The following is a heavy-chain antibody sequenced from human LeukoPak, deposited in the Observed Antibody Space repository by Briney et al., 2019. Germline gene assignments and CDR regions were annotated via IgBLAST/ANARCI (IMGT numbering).Heavy chain of an antibody. V-gene: IGHV4-59*02. CDR3: ARANYYDSSGYYFDY. CDR1: GGSVSSHD. CDR2: ILHSGNT. Sequence: PSESLSLTCTVPGGSVSSHDWTWIRQSPEKGLEWGGYILHSGNTNYNPSLKSRVSISLETSKNQIALSLSAVTAADTAVYYCARANYYDSSGYYFDYWGQGTLVTVSS. J-gene: IGHJ4*02. D-gene: IGHD3-22*01.